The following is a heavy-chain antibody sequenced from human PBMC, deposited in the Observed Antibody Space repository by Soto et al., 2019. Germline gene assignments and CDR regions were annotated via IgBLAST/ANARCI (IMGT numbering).Heavy chain of an antibody. Sequence: GGSLRLSCAASGFTFSSYAMSWVRQAPGKGLEWVSAISGSGGSTYYADSVKGRFTISRDNYKNTLYLQMNSLRAEDTAVYYCAKDTAMVYYYYGMDVWGQGTTVTVSS. CDR1: GFTFSSYA. CDR2: ISGSGGST. CDR3: AKDTAMVYYYYGMDV. J-gene: IGHJ6*02. D-gene: IGHD5-18*01. V-gene: IGHV3-23*01.